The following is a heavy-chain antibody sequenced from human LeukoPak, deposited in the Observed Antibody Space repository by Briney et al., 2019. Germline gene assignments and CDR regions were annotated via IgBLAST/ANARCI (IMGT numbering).Heavy chain of an antibody. J-gene: IGHJ6*03. CDR3: ARGQQWLVPYYYYMDV. CDR1: GGSISSYY. D-gene: IGHD6-19*01. V-gene: IGHV4-59*01. Sequence: SETLSPTCTVSGGSISSYYWSWIRQPPGKGLEWIGYIYYSGSTNYNPSLKSRVTISVDTSKNQFSLKLSSVTAADTAVYYCARGQQWLVPYYYYMDVGGKGTTVTVSS. CDR2: IYYSGST.